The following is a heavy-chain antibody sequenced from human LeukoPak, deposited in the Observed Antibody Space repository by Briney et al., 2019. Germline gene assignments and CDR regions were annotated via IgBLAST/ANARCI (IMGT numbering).Heavy chain of an antibody. CDR3: ATAGIVGAPSYFDY. CDR1: GYTLTELS. D-gene: IGHD1-26*01. V-gene: IGHV1-24*01. J-gene: IGHJ4*02. Sequence: ASVKVSCKVSGYTLTELSMHWVRQAPGKGLEWMGGFDPEDGETIYAQKFQGRVTMTEDTSTDTAYMELSSLRSEDTAVYYCATAGIVGAPSYFDYWGQGTLVTVSS. CDR2: FDPEDGET.